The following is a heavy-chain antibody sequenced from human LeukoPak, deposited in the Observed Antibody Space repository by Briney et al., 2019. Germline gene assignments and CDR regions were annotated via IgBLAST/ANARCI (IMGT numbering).Heavy chain of an antibody. CDR1: GYTFTSYG. Sequence: GASVEVSCKASGYTFTSYGISWVRQAPGQGLEWMGWISAYNGNTNYAQKLQGRVTMTTDTSTSTAYMELRSLRSDDTAVYYCARIITIFGVVKGYYFDYWGQGTLVTVSS. J-gene: IGHJ4*02. V-gene: IGHV1-18*01. CDR3: ARIITIFGVVKGYYFDY. D-gene: IGHD3-3*01. CDR2: ISAYNGNT.